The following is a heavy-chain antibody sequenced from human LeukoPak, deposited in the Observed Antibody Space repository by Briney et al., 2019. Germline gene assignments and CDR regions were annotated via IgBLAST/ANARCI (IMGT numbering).Heavy chain of an antibody. CDR3: AKVNYYQPYF. CDR1: GFTLSSYA. J-gene: IGHJ4*02. CDR2: IYVTTGGS. V-gene: IGHV3-23*01. Sequence: GGSLRLSCAASGFTLSSYAMSWVRQAPGKGLEWVSTIYVTTGGSYYADSVKGRFTISRGTFQNTLYLQLNSLRVDDTAVYYCAKVNYYQPYFWGQGTLVTVSS. D-gene: IGHD2-2*01.